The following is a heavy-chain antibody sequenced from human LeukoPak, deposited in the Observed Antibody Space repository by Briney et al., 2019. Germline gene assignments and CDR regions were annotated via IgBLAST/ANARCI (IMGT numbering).Heavy chain of an antibody. Sequence: GGSLRLSCAASGFTFSSYGMHWVRQAPGKGLEWVSSISSSSSYIYYADSVKGRFTISRDNAKNSLYLQMNSLRAEDTAVYYCARGNKPRRKLLWFGEPTLLDYWGQGTLVTVSS. CDR3: ARGNKPRRKLLWFGEPTLLDY. J-gene: IGHJ4*02. CDR1: GFTFSSYG. CDR2: ISSSSSYI. D-gene: IGHD3-10*01. V-gene: IGHV3-21*01.